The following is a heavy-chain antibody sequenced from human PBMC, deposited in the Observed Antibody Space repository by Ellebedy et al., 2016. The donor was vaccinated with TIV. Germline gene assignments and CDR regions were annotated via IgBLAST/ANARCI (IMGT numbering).Heavy chain of an antibody. Sequence: PGGSLRLSCAASGFTFHSYGMHWVRQAPGKGLEWVTFIRYDGSDKYYADSVKGRVTVSRDNSKNTLTLQMNSLRPEDTAVYYCAKVLFAFGEFESPFDPWGQGTLVTVSS. CDR2: IRYDGSDK. CDR3: AKVLFAFGEFESPFDP. CDR1: GFTFHSYG. J-gene: IGHJ5*02. V-gene: IGHV3-30*02. D-gene: IGHD3-10*01.